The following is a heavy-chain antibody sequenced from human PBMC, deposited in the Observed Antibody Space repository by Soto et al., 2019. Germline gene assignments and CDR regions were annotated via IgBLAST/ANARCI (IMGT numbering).Heavy chain of an antibody. CDR1: GGSVSSGRYS. Sequence: PSETLPLTCTVSGGSVSSGRYSWSWIRQPPGKVLEWMGYIYYSGITNYNPSLKSRVTISVDTSKNQFSLKLSSVTAADTAVYYCARQQWLEFGYWGQGTLVTVSS. CDR2: IYYSGIT. D-gene: IGHD6-19*01. CDR3: ARQQWLEFGY. J-gene: IGHJ4*02. V-gene: IGHV4-61*01.